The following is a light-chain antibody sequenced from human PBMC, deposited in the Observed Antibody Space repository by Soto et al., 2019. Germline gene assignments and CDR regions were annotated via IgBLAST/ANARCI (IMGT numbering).Light chain of an antibody. CDR2: KAS. CDR1: RSISSW. V-gene: IGKV1-5*03. CDR3: QQYSSYWT. Sequence: DIQMTQSPSTLSASVGDRVTITCRANRSISSWLAWYQQKPGKAPKLLIYKASSLESGVPSRFSGSESGTEFTLTISSLQPDDFATYYCQQYSSYWTFGQGTKVEIK. J-gene: IGKJ1*01.